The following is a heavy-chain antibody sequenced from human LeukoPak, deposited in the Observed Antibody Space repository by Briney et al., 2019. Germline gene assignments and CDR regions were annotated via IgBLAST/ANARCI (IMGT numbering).Heavy chain of an antibody. CDR3: ELYSRSWAAGFGMDV. CDR2: IYSGGST. D-gene: IGHD6-13*01. V-gene: IGHV3-53*04. CDR1: GFTVSINY. J-gene: IGHJ6*02. Sequence: GGSLRLSCAASGFTVSINYMSWVRQAPGKGLEWVSVIYSGGSTYYADSVKGRFTISRHNSKNTLYLQMNSLRAEDTAVYYCELYSRSWAAGFGMDVWGQRTTVTVSS.